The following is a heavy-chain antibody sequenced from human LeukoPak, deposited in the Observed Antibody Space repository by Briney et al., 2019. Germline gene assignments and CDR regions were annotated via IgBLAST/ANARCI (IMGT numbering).Heavy chain of an antibody. D-gene: IGHD6-13*01. CDR3: ARRIAAAGVGIVY. Sequence: GASVKVSCKASGHTFTSYDINWVRQATGQGLEWMGWMNPDSGNTGYAQKFQGRVTMTRSPSISTAYMELSSLTSEDTAVYYCARRIAAAGVGIVYCGQGTLVTVSS. CDR2: MNPDSGNT. V-gene: IGHV1-8*01. J-gene: IGHJ4*02. CDR1: GHTFTSYD.